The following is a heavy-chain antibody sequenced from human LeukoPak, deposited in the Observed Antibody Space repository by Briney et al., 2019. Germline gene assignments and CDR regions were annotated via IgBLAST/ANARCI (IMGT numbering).Heavy chain of an antibody. CDR1: GFTFSNYW. J-gene: IGHJ4*02. D-gene: IGHD2-15*01. CDR2: INSDGTST. V-gene: IGHV3-74*01. Sequence: GGSLRLSCAASGFTFSNYWMHWVRQAPGKGLVWVARINSDGTSTTYADSVKGRFTFSRDNSKNTLYLQMNSLRVDDTAVYYCARRDIVVIVSASDYWGQGTLVTVSS. CDR3: ARRDIVVIVSASDY.